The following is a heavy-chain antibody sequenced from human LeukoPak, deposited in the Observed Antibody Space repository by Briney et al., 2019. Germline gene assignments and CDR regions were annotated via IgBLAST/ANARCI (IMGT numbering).Heavy chain of an antibody. CDR3: AKDDSTYYYDSSGYYYPDR. CDR1: GFTFSSYA. V-gene: IGHV3-23*01. J-gene: IGHJ3*01. CDR2: ISGSGGST. Sequence: RGSLRLSCAASGFTFSSYAMSWVRQAPGKGLEWVSAISGSGGSTYYADSVKGRFTISRDNSKNTLYLQMNSLRAEDTAVYYCAKDDSTYYYDSSGYYYPDRWGQGTMVTVSS. D-gene: IGHD3-22*01.